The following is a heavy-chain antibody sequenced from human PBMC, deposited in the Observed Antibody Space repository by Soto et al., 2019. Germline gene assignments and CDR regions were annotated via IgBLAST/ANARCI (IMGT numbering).Heavy chain of an antibody. CDR3: VVAAQPYYFDY. Sequence: QVQLVQSGAEVKKPGASVKVSCKASGYTVTSYGISWVRQAPGQGLEWMGWISAYNGNTNYAQKLQGRVTMTTDTSTSTAYMELRRLISDDTAVYYCVVAAQPYYFDYWGQGTLVTVSS. CDR2: ISAYNGNT. D-gene: IGHD2-15*01. J-gene: IGHJ4*02. V-gene: IGHV1-18*01. CDR1: GYTVTSYG.